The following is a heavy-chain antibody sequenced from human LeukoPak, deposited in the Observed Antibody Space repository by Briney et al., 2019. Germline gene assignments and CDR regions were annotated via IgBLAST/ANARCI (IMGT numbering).Heavy chain of an antibody. Sequence: GGSLRLSCAASGFTFSSYAMSWVRQAPGKGLEWVSGISGSGGSTYYADSVKGRFTISRDNSKNTLYLQMNSLRAEDTAVYNCAKDRGNYDFWSGNYPDYWGQGTLVTVSS. CDR2: ISGSGGST. J-gene: IGHJ4*02. V-gene: IGHV3-23*01. CDR3: AKDRGNYDFWSGNYPDY. CDR1: GFTFSSYA. D-gene: IGHD3-3*01.